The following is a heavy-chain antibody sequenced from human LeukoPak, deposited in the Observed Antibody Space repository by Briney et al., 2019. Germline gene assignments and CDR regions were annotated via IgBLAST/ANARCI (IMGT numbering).Heavy chain of an antibody. Sequence: SETLSLSCAVSGYSISNSYYRGGIRQPPGKGLEWIGKIYYRGSTCYNPSLKSRVTISVDTSKNQLSLKMSTVTAADTAVYYCARAVPTYYYSYMDVWGKGTTVSVSS. J-gene: IGHJ6*03. CDR1: GYSISNSYY. D-gene: IGHD2-2*01. V-gene: IGHV4-38-2*01. CDR2: IYYRGST. CDR3: ARAVPTYYYSYMDV.